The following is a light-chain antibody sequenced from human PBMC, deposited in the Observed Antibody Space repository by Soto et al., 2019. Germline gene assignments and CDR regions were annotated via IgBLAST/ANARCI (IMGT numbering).Light chain of an antibody. V-gene: IGKV2-30*01. Sequence: DFVMTQSPLSLPVTLGQPASISCRSSQSLVYSDGNTYLNWFQQRPGQSPRRLIYKVSNRDSGVPDRFSGSGSGTDFTLKISRWEAEDVGVYYCKQGTHYWYTFGQGTKLEIK. CDR1: QSLVYSDGNTY. CDR3: KQGTHYWYT. CDR2: KVS. J-gene: IGKJ2*01.